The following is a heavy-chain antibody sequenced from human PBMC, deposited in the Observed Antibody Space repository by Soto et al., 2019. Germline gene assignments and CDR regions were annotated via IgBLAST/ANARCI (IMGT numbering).Heavy chain of an antibody. Sequence: PGGSLRLSCAASGFTFSSYAMSWVRQAPGKGLEWVSAISGSGGSTYYADSVKGRFTISRDNSKNTLYLQMNSLRAEDTAVYYCAKDLSYDFWSGYPRTRGMDVWGHGTTVTVSS. CDR2: ISGSGGST. CDR1: GFTFSSYA. CDR3: AKDLSYDFWSGYPRTRGMDV. J-gene: IGHJ6*02. D-gene: IGHD3-3*01. V-gene: IGHV3-23*01.